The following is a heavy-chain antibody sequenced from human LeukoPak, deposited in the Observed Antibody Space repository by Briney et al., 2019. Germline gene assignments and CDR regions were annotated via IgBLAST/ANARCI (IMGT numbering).Heavy chain of an antibody. CDR2: INPSGGST. CDR1: GYTFTGYY. D-gene: IGHD3-10*01. J-gene: IGHJ6*03. CDR3: ARDAGGYYYYMDV. Sequence: ASVKVSCKASGYTFTGYYMHWVRQAPGQGLEWMGIINPSGGSTSYAQKFQGRVTMTRDTSTSTVYMELSSLRSEDTAVYYCARDAGGYYYYMDVWGKGTTVTVSS. V-gene: IGHV1-46*01.